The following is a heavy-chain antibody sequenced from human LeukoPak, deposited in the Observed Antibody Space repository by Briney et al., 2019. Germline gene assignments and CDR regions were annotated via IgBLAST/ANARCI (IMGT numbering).Heavy chain of an antibody. CDR1: GYTFSNYV. Sequence: ALVKVSCKASGYTFSNYVLTWVRQAPGQGLEWMGRISTYTGNSNYAQKFQDRVTMTTDTSTSTAYLDLRNLSSDDTAVYYCARTMTTMTTHGELDFWGQGTLVTVSS. J-gene: IGHJ4*02. D-gene: IGHD4-17*01. V-gene: IGHV1-18*01. CDR2: ISTYTGNS. CDR3: ARTMTTMTTHGELDF.